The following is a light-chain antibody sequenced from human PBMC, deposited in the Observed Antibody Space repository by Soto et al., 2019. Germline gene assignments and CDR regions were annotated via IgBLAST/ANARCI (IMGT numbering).Light chain of an antibody. Sequence: QSVLTQPPSASGSPGQSVTISCTGTSSDVGGYNYVSWYQQHPGKAPKLMIYEVSKRPSGVPDRFSGSKSGNTASLTVSGLQAEDEADYYCSSYAGSNKRVFGGGTKLNVL. CDR3: SSYAGSNKRV. CDR1: SSDVGGYNY. CDR2: EVS. J-gene: IGLJ2*01. V-gene: IGLV2-8*01.